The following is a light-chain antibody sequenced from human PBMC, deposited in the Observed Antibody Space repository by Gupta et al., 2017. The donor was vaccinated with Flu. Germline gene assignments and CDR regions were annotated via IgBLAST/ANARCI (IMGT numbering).Light chain of an antibody. CDR3: QQDSNYSYI. Sequence: DIQMTQSPSTLSASVGDRVTISCRASQTIGNWLAWYQQKPGKAPKFLIYEASSLESGVPSRFSGSGSGTEFTLTISSLQPDDFATYYCQQDSNYSYIFGQGTKVEIK. V-gene: IGKV1-5*03. CDR2: EAS. CDR1: QTIGNW. J-gene: IGKJ2*01.